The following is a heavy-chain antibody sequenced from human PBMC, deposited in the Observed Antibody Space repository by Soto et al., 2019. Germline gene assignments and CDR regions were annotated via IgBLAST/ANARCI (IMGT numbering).Heavy chain of an antibody. D-gene: IGHD3-16*02. J-gene: IGHJ4*02. CDR3: AKTYDYVWGSYRPYLDY. V-gene: IGHV3-30*18. CDR2: ISYDGSNK. Sequence: QVQLVESGGGVVQPGRSLRLSCAASGFTFSSYDMHWVRQAPGKGLEWVAVISYDGSNKYYADSVKGRFTISRDNSKNKLYLQMNSLSAEDTAVYYCAKTYDYVWGSYRPYLDYWGQGTLVTVSS. CDR1: GFTFSSYD.